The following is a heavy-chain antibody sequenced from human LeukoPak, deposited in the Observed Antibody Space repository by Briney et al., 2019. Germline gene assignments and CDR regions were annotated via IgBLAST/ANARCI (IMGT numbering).Heavy chain of an antibody. CDR2: INHSGST. CDR1: GGCFSDYY. Sequence: SETLSLTCALSGGCFSDYYWSWIRQPPGKGLEWIGEINHSGSTNYNPSLTSRVTMSVDTSKNQFSLKLSSVTAADTAVYYCARRAYSGSYPSYFDYWGQGTLVTVSS. V-gene: IGHV4-34*01. D-gene: IGHD1-26*01. CDR3: ARRAYSGSYPSYFDY. J-gene: IGHJ4*02.